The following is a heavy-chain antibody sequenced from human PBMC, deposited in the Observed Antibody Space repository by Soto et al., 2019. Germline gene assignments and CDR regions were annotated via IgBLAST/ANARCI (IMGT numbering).Heavy chain of an antibody. V-gene: IGHV3-53*01. CDR1: GFTVISNY. D-gene: IGHD6-6*01. CDR2: IYSGESK. CDR3: ARDPSRSSSLGWFDP. J-gene: IGHJ5*02. Sequence: SLRLSFAASGFTVISNYMSWFRQAPGKGLEWVSVIYSGESKLYADSVKGRFTISRDNFKNTLYLQMNSLRAEDTAVYYCARDPSRSSSLGWFDPWGQGALVTVS.